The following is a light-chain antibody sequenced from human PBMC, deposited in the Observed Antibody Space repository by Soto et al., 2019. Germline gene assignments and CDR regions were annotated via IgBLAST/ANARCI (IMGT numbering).Light chain of an antibody. V-gene: IGKV3-20*01. J-gene: IGKJ1*01. Sequence: EIVLTQSPGTLSLSPGERATLSCRASQSVSNNYLAWYQQKPGQAPRLLIYGATLRATGIPARFTGSGSGTDFTLTISRLEPEDLAVYSCQQYHSSPWTFGQGTKVDI. CDR1: QSVSNNY. CDR3: QQYHSSPWT. CDR2: GAT.